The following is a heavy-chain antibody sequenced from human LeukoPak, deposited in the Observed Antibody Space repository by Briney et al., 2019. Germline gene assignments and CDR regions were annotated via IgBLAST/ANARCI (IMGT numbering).Heavy chain of an antibody. CDR1: GGSFSGYY. Sequence: PSETLSLTCAVYGGSFSGYYWSWIRQPPGKGLEWIGEINHSGSTNYNPSLKSRVTISVDTSKNQFSLKLSSVTAADTAVYYCARGQPELRLSIAVAGTAIGYWGQGTLVTVSS. J-gene: IGHJ4*02. CDR2: INHSGST. D-gene: IGHD6-19*01. CDR3: ARGQPELRLSIAVAGTAIGY. V-gene: IGHV4-34*01.